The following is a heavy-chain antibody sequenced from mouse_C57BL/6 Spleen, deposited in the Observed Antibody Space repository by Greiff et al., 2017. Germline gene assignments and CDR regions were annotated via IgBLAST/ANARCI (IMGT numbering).Heavy chain of an antibody. J-gene: IGHJ4*01. Sequence: QVQLQQSGAELVRPGASVTLSCKASGYTFTDYEMHWVKQTPVHGLEWIGAIDPETGGTAYNQKFKGKAILTADKSSSTAYMELRSLTSEDSAVYHCTRASGNYGEKLAMAYWGQGTSVTVSS. CDR1: GYTFTDYE. CDR2: IDPETGGT. CDR3: TRASGNYGEKLAMAY. V-gene: IGHV1-15*01. D-gene: IGHD2-1*01.